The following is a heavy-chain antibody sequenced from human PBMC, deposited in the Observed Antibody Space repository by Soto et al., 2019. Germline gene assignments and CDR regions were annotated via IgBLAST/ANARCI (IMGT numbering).Heavy chain of an antibody. D-gene: IGHD4-17*01. CDR1: GGSISSYY. CDR2: IDYSGST. Sequence: QVQLQESGPGLVKPLETLASTGTVSGGSISSYYWSWIPQPPGKGLELIGYIDYSGSTNYNPSLKSRVTLSVDTSKNQLSLKLSSVTAADTAVYYCARHPTVTEYYFDYWGQGTLVTVSS. V-gene: IGHV4-59*08. J-gene: IGHJ4*02. CDR3: ARHPTVTEYYFDY.